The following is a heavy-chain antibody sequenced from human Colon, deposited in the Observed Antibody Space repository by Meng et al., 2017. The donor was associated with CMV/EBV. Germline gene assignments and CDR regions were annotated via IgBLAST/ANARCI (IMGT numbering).Heavy chain of an antibody. CDR2: XRSRXXXXAE. J-gene: IGHJ4*02. Sequence: ASGVGVSEAAINWVRQAXXXGLGWVGXXRSRXXXXAEAYAESMRGRVSISRDDSKNMAYLLLNNXXAEDXAIYYCATLISGSEDYWGRGTLVTVSS. CDR1: GVGVSEAA. D-gene: IGHD5-12*01. CDR3: ATLISGSEDY. V-gene: IGHV3-73*01.